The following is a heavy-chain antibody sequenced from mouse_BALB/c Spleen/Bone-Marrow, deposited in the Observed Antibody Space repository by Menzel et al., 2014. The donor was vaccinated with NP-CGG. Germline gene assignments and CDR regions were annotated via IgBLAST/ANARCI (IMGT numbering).Heavy chain of an antibody. CDR1: GYSITSGYY. V-gene: IGHV3-6*02. Sequence: EVKLVESGPGLVKPSQSLSLTCSVTGYSITSGYYWNWIRQFPGNKLEWMGYISYDGSNNYNPSLKNRISITRDTSKNQFFLKLNSVTTEDTATYYCAREGIYDGYWDYAMDYWGQGTSVTVSS. CDR3: AREGIYDGYWDYAMDY. D-gene: IGHD2-3*01. CDR2: ISYDGSN. J-gene: IGHJ4*01.